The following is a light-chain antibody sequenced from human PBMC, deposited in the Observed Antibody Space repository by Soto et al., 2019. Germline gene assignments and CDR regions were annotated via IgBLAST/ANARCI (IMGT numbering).Light chain of an antibody. CDR3: SSYTSSSTPYV. V-gene: IGLV2-14*01. Sequence: SALTQPASVSGSPGQSITISCTGTSSDVGGYNYVSWYQQHPGKAPKLMIYEVSNRPSGVSNRFSGSKSGNTASLTISGRQAEDEADYYCSSYTSSSTPYVFGTGTKLTVL. CDR2: EVS. CDR1: SSDVGGYNY. J-gene: IGLJ1*01.